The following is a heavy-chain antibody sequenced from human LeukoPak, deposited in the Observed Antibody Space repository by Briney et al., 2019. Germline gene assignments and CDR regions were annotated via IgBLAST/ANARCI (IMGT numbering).Heavy chain of an antibody. CDR2: IYYSGST. D-gene: IGHD6-19*01. J-gene: IGHJ4*02. CDR1: GGSISSYY. CDR3: AGASSGWLLGYFDY. V-gene: IGHV4-59*01. Sequence: SETLSLTCTVSGGSISSYYWSWIRQPPGKGLEWIGYIYYSGSTNYNPSLKSRVTISVDTSKNQFSLKLSSVTAADTAVYYCAGASSGWLLGYFDYWGQGTLVTVSS.